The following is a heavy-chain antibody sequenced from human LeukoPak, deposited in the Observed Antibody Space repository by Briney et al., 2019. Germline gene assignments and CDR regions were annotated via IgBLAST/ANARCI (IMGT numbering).Heavy chain of an antibody. D-gene: IGHD2-2*01. CDR3: ARDGGYCSSGPNCYSRAEYYYYGMDV. CDR1: GYTFTGYY. V-gene: IGHV1-2*06. Sequence: ASVKVSCKASGYTFTGYYMHWVRQAPGQGLEWMGRINPNSGGTNYAQKFQGRVTMTRDTSISTVFMELSRLRSDDTAIYYCARDGGYCSSGPNCYSRAEYYYYGMDVWGQGTTVTVSS. J-gene: IGHJ6*02. CDR2: INPNSGGT.